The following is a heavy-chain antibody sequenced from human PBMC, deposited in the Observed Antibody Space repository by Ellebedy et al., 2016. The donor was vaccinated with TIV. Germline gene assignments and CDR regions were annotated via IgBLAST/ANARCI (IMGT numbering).Heavy chain of an antibody. Sequence: AASVQVSCKASGYTFTVYYIHWVRQPPAQGLEWMGWINPNSGGTNYAQKFQGRVTMTRDTSISTAYMELSRLRSDDTAVYYCARDGIAEGYWGQGTLVTVSS. V-gene: IGHV1-2*02. CDR3: ARDGIAEGY. J-gene: IGHJ4*02. CDR1: GYTFTVYY. D-gene: IGHD6-13*01. CDR2: INPNSGGT.